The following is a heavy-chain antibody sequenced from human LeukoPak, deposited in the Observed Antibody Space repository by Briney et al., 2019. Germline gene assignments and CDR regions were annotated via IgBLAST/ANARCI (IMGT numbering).Heavy chain of an antibody. Sequence: GGSLRLSCAASAFTFENFAIHWVRQAPPKGLEWVSLISAEGATTHHTDSVKGRFNDPRDNSKNPLFPQMNSLRTEDPAFYYCAKAKGSGSFLVDYLGQGTLVTVSS. CDR2: ISAEGATT. CDR3: AKAKGSGSFLVDY. J-gene: IGHJ4*02. V-gene: IGHV3-43*02. CDR1: AFTFENFA. D-gene: IGHD3-10*01.